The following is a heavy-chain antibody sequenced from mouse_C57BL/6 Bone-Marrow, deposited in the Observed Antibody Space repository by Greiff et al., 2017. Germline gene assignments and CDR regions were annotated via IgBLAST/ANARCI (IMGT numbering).Heavy chain of an antibody. CDR3: TRALIYYGTNY. V-gene: IGHV14-2*01. Sequence: VQLKESGAELVQPWASVKLSCTASGFNIKDYYIHWVKLRTEPGLEWIWKNDPEDGEAKYAPKFLDKATITADTSSNTAYLLLSSLASEDTAVNFCTRALIYYGTNYWGQGTTLSVSA. CDR2: NDPEDGEA. D-gene: IGHD1-1*01. J-gene: IGHJ2*01. CDR1: GFNIKDYY.